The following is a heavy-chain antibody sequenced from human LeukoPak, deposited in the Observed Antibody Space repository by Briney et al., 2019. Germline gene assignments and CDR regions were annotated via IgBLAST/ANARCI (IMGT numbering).Heavy chain of an antibody. Sequence: SETLSLTCTVSGGSIRTYYWSWIRQPPGKGLEWIGYIYYSGSTNYNPPLKSRVTISVDTSKNQFSLNLSSVTAADTAVYYCARNYGDSSGFDYWGQGTLVTVSS. V-gene: IGHV4-59*01. CDR3: ARNYGDSSGFDY. CDR2: IYYSGST. D-gene: IGHD4-17*01. J-gene: IGHJ4*02. CDR1: GGSIRTYY.